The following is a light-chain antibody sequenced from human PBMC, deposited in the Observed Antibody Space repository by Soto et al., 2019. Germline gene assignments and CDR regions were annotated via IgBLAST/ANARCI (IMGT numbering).Light chain of an antibody. CDR1: SNDVGGYKY. J-gene: IGLJ2*01. V-gene: IGLV2-14*01. CDR3: SAYTSIKEV. CDR2: EVS. Sequence: QSALTQPASVSGSPGQSITISCTGTSNDVGGYKYVSWHQQHPGKAPKLMIYEVSNRPSGVSTRFSASRSGNTASLTISGLQAEDEADYYCSAYTSIKEVFGGGTKQTVL.